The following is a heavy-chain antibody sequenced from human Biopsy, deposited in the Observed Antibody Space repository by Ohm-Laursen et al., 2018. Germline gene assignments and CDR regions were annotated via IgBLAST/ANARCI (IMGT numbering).Heavy chain of an antibody. J-gene: IGHJ4*02. CDR1: GFSFSSYG. V-gene: IGHV3-53*01. CDR3: ATNLKVSPGLMNFDS. Sequence: SLRLSCTASGFSFSSYGMHWVRQAPGKRLECVSVIYSGGNTFYADSVKGRFTVSRDTSKNTIYLQMNSLRAEDTARYYCATNLKVSPGLMNFDSWGQGTLVTVSS. CDR2: IYSGGNT. D-gene: IGHD1-1*01.